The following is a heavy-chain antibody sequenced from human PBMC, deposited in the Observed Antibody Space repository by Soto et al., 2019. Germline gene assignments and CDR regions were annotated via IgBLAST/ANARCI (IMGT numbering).Heavy chain of an antibody. Sequence: EVQLVESGGGLVQPGESLRLSCAAAGFTFSSDWMFWVRQAPGKGLVWISHINRDGSNTNYADSVKGRFTISRDNAKNTLYLQMNSLRAEDTAIYYRARYRGSYSGDYWGQGTLVTVSS. CDR1: GFTFSSDW. V-gene: IGHV3-74*01. J-gene: IGHJ4*02. CDR2: INRDGSNT. CDR3: ARYRGSYSGDY. D-gene: IGHD1-26*01.